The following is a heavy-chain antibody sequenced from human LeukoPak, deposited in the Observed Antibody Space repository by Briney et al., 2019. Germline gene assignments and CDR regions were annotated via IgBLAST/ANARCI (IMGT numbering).Heavy chain of an antibody. CDR3: ARFDSSGYFYYFDY. Sequence: ASVNVSCKASGYTFTSYGISWVRQAPGQGLEWMGWISAYNGNTNYAQKLQGRVTMTTDTSTSTAYMELRSLRSDDTAVYYCARFDSSGYFYYFDYWGQGTLVTVSS. CDR1: GYTFTSYG. V-gene: IGHV1-18*01. J-gene: IGHJ4*02. CDR2: ISAYNGNT. D-gene: IGHD3-22*01.